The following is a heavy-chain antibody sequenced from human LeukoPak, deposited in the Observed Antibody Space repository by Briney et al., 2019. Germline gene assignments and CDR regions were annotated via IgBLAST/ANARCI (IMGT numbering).Heavy chain of an antibody. CDR1: GYTFTSYY. J-gene: IGHJ4*02. V-gene: IGHV1-46*01. D-gene: IGHD6-13*01. Sequence: ASVKVSCKASGYTFTSYYMDWVRQAPGQGLEWMGIINPSGGSTSYAQEFQGRVTMTRDTSTSTVYMELSSLRSEDTAVYYCARSPAAGHFDYWGQGTLVTVSS. CDR3: ARSPAAGHFDY. CDR2: INPSGGST.